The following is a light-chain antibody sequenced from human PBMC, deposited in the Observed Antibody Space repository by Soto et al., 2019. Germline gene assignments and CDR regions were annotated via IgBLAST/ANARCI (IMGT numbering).Light chain of an antibody. V-gene: IGKV1-39*01. CDR2: AAS. J-gene: IGKJ1*01. CDR3: QQYKTYPPT. CDR1: QRINNY. Sequence: DIQMTQSPSSLSASVGDRVTITCRASQRINNYLNWYQQKPGKAPNLLIYAASSLQSGVPSRFSGSGSGTELTLTISGLQPDDFATYFCQQYKTYPPTFGQGTKVDIK.